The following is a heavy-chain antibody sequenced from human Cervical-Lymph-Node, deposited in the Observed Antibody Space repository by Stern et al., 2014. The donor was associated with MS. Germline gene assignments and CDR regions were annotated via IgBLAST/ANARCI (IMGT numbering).Heavy chain of an antibody. CDR1: GFTFSSYG. V-gene: IGHV3-33*01. CDR3: ARGHIPYAYNYLFDY. J-gene: IGHJ4*02. Sequence: VQLVESGGGVVQPGTSLRLSCAASGFTFSSYGMHWVRQAPGKGLEWGALAWYDGSTAYYTNSVKGRFTISRDNSKNTLSLQMNSLTAEDTAVYYCARGHIPYAYNYLFDYWGQGTLGTGSS. CDR2: AWYDGSTA. D-gene: IGHD5-24*01.